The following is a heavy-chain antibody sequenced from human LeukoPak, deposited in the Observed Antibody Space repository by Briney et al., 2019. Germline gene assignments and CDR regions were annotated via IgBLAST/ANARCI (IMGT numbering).Heavy chain of an antibody. CDR2: ISSNGVST. D-gene: IGHD3-22*01. J-gene: IGHJ3*02. Sequence: GGSLRLSCAASGFTFSSYAVHWVRQAPGKGLEYVSAISSNGVSTYYANSVKGRFTISRDNSKNTLYLQMNSLRAEDTAVYYCARRRGRVAITLDAFDIWGQGTMVTVSS. CDR1: GFTFSSYA. V-gene: IGHV3-64*01. CDR3: ARRRGRVAITLDAFDI.